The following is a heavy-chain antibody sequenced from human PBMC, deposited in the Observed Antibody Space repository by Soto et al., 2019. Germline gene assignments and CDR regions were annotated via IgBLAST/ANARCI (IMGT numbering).Heavy chain of an antibody. D-gene: IGHD4-4*01. CDR2: VYKSGST. CDR1: GDSITNTTYY. V-gene: IGHV4-39*01. J-gene: IGHJ4*02. Sequence: LSLTCSVSGDSITNTTYYWDWIRQPPGKGLEWLGSVYKSGSTYYNPSLKSRVTVSVDTAKNQFSLELDSVTAADTAVYYCASQRDGYSIDYWGQGSLVTVSS. CDR3: ASQRDGYSIDY.